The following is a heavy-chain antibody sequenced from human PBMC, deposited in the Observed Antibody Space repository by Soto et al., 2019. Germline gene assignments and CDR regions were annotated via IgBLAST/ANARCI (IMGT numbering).Heavy chain of an antibody. CDR1: GFTFSNFG. J-gene: IGHJ5*02. D-gene: IGHD2-15*01. V-gene: IGHV3-30*18. CDR3: VKGSDVARQELDR. Sequence: ESGGGVVQPGRSPTLSCAASGFTFSNFGMHWVRQAPGKGLEWVAAISSDGGDKYYSHSVKDRFTVSRDNSRNTLFLQMNSLRVEDTAVYYCVKGSDVARQELDRWGQGILVTVSS. CDR2: ISSDGGDK.